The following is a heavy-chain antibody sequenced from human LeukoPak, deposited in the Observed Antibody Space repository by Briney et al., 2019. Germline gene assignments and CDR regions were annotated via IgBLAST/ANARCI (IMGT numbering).Heavy chain of an antibody. D-gene: IGHD6-19*01. V-gene: IGHV3-33*08. CDR3: ARDPGVRWLVGFDY. CDR1: GFTFSVAA. Sequence: PGGSLRLSCAASGFTFSVAAMTWVRQAPGKGLEWVAVIWYDGSNKYYADTVKGRFTISRDNSKNTLYLQMDSLRAEDTAVYYCARDPGVRWLVGFDYWGQGTLVTVFS. J-gene: IGHJ4*02. CDR2: IWYDGSNK.